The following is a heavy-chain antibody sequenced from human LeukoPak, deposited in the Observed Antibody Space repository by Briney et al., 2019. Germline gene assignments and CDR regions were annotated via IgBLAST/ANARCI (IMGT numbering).Heavy chain of an antibody. CDR3: AKDLVPYDFWSGFDY. Sequence: GGSLRLSCAASGFTFSSYAMSWVRQAPGKGLEWVSAISCSGGSTYYADSVKGRVTISRDNSKNTLYLQMTSLRAEDPAVYYCAKDLVPYDFWSGFDYWGQGTLVTVSS. CDR2: ISCSGGST. V-gene: IGHV3-23*01. CDR1: GFTFSSYA. D-gene: IGHD3-3*01. J-gene: IGHJ4*02.